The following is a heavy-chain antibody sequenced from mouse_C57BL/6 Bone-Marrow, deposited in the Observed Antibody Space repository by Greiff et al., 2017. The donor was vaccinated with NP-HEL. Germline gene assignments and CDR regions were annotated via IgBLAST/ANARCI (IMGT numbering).Heavy chain of an antibody. CDR1: GYTFTSYG. CDR2: IGTNSGGT. Sequence: VQLQQPGAELVKPGASVKLSCKASGYTFTSYGMHWVKQRPGRGLEWIGRIGTNSGGTKYNEKFKSRATLTVDTSSSTAYMQLSSLTSEDSADYYGTNDDYDGRFYAMDYWGQGTSVTVSS. CDR3: TNDDYDGRFYAMDY. V-gene: IGHV1-62-3*01. J-gene: IGHJ4*01. D-gene: IGHD2-4*01.